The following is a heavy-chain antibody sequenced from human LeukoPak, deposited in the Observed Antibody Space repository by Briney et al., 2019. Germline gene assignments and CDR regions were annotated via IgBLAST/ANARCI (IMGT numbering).Heavy chain of an antibody. CDR3: ARAGYSYGTGYYFDY. CDR2: IYYTGAT. CDR1: GGSISSYY. D-gene: IGHD5-18*01. Sequence: SETLSLTCTVSGGSISSYYWSWIRLPPGKGLEWIGYIYYTGATYYNPSLKSRVTISLDTTKNQFSLKLSSVTAADAAVYYCARAGYSYGTGYYFDYWGQGALVTVSS. J-gene: IGHJ4*02. V-gene: IGHV4-59*01.